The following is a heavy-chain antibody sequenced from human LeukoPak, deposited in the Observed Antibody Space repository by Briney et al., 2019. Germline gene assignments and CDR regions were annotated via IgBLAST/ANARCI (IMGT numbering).Heavy chain of an antibody. D-gene: IGHD5-24*01. CDR2: FYVGGAT. CDR3: ARGDGYNFFDY. CDR1: GFSVTNNY. V-gene: IGHV3-53*01. J-gene: IGHJ4*02. Sequence: GGSLRLSCAVSGFSVTNNYMSWVRQAPGKGLEWVSVFYVGGATYFADSVKGRFTISRDNSENTLYLQMKSLRAEDTAVYYCARGDGYNFFDYWGQGTLVTVSS.